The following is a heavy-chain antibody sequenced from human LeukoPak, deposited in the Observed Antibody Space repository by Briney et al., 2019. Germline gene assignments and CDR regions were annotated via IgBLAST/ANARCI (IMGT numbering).Heavy chain of an antibody. CDR3: ARGGYSGYDPGLFAY. V-gene: IGHV1-18*01. CDR2: ISAYNGNT. D-gene: IGHD5-12*01. J-gene: IGHJ4*02. CDR1: GYTFTSYG. Sequence: GASVKVSCKASGYTFTSYGISWVRQAPGQGLEWMGWISAYNGNTNYAQKLQGRVTMTTDTSTSTAYMELRSLGSDDTAVYYCARGGYSGYDPGLFAYWGQGTLVTVSS.